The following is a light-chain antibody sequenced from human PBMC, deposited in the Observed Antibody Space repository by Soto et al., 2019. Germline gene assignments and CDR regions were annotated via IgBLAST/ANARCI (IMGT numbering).Light chain of an antibody. V-gene: IGLV2-14*01. CDR2: DVS. CDR1: SSDVGGYNY. CDR3: SSYTSSSTLI. Sequence: QSVLTQPASVSGSPGQSSTISCTGTSSDVGGYNYVSWYQQHPGKAPKLMIYDVSNPPSGVSNRFSGSKSGNTASLTISGLHAEYEADYYCSSYTSSSTLIFGTGTKLTVL. J-gene: IGLJ1*01.